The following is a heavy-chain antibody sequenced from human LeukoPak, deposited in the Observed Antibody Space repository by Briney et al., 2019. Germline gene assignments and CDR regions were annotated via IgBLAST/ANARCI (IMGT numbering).Heavy chain of an antibody. CDR3: ARDRVVVVPAAMRRGYYFDY. Sequence: SETLSLTCTVSGGSVSSGSYYWSWIRQPPGKGLEWIGDIYYSGSTNYNPSLKSRVTISVDTSKNQFSLKLSSVTAADTAVYYCARDRVVVVPAAMRRGYYFDYWGQGTLVTVSS. J-gene: IGHJ4*02. D-gene: IGHD2-2*01. CDR1: GGSVSSGSYY. CDR2: IYYSGST. V-gene: IGHV4-61*01.